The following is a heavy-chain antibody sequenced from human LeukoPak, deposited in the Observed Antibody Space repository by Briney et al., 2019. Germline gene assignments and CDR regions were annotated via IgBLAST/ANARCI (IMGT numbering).Heavy chain of an antibody. D-gene: IGHD6-13*01. CDR3: ARMEAAALDY. V-gene: IGHV4-59*01. CDR2: IYYSGST. CDR1: GDSISSYY. Sequence: SETLSLTCTVSGDSISSYYWSWIRQPPGKGLEWIGYIYYSGSTNFNPSLKSRVTISVDTSKNQFSLKLSSVTAADTAVYYCARMEAAALDYWGQGTLVTVSS. J-gene: IGHJ4*02.